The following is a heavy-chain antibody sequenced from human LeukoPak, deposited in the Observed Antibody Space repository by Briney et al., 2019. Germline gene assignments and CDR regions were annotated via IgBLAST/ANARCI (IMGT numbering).Heavy chain of an antibody. CDR2: IYHSGST. D-gene: IGHD7-27*01. Sequence: PSQTLSLTFAVSGVSISSGGYSWSWIRQPPGKGLEWIGYIYHSGSTYYNPSLKSRVTISVDRSKNQFSLKLSSVTAADTAVYYCARHSLGMRYFDYWGQGTLVTVSS. V-gene: IGHV4-30-2*01. CDR3: ARHSLGMRYFDY. J-gene: IGHJ4*02. CDR1: GVSISSGGYS.